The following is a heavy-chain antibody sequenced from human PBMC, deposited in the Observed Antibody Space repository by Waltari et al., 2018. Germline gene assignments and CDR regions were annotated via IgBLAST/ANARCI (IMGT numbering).Heavy chain of an antibody. Sequence: EVQLVESGGDLVQPRGSLRISCAASGFTFSRSWMTWVRQAPGKGLVGVANIKEEGSEGYYVDSGKGRFTISRDNTKNALFLQMNSLRAEDTAAYYWATVEWYRMDYWGQGTLVTGSS. CDR2: IKEEGSEG. CDR3: ATVEWYRMDY. J-gene: IGHJ4*02. V-gene: IGHV3-7*01. CDR1: GFTFSRSW. D-gene: IGHD3-3*01.